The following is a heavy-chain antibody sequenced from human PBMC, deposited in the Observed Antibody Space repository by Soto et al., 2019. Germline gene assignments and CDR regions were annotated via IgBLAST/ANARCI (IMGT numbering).Heavy chain of an antibody. CDR1: GYNFNQYY. J-gene: IGHJ4*02. CDR3: ARGPDDSDVPRWDY. D-gene: IGHD4-17*01. Sequence: QVQLVQSGAEVRKPGASVRLSCATSGYNFNQYYIHWVRQAPGPGLEWMGIINLRGGTTEYAHKFRGRVTLTGDTSTRTAYMELSSLRSEDAAVYFCARGPDDSDVPRWDYWGQGTLITVSS. V-gene: IGHV1-46*02. CDR2: INLRGGTT.